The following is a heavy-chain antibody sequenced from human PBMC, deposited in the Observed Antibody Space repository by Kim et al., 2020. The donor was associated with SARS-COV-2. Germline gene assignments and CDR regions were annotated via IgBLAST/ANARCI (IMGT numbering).Heavy chain of an antibody. Sequence: ASVKVSCKASGYTFTSYGISWVRQAPGQGLEWMGWISAYNGNTNYAQKLQGRVTMTTDTSTSTAYMELRSLRSDDTAVYYRARSRAPMVRGIIISCFDYWGQGTLVTVSS. CDR2: ISAYNGNT. D-gene: IGHD3-10*01. CDR3: ARSRAPMVRGIIISCFDY. V-gene: IGHV1-18*01. CDR1: GYTFTSYG. J-gene: IGHJ4*02.